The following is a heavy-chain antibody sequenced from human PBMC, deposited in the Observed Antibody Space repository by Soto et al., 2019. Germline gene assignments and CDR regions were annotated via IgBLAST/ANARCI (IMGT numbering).Heavy chain of an antibody. CDR1: GFTFTSSA. V-gene: IGHV1-58*01. D-gene: IGHD4-17*01. J-gene: IGHJ6*02. CDR2: IVVGSGNT. CDR3: AAPPATVSGYYYYYYGMDV. Sequence: GASVKVSCKASGFTFTSSAVQWVRQARGQRLEWIGWIVVGSGNTNYAQKFQERVTITRDMSTSTAYMELSSLRSEDTAVYYCAAPPATVSGYYYYYYGMDVWGQGTTVTVSS.